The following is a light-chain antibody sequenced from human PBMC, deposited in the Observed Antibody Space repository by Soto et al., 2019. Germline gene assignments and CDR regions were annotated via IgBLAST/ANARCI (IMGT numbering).Light chain of an antibody. V-gene: IGLV1-40*01. CDR2: GNT. J-gene: IGLJ2*01. CDR3: QCYDRCLSAHLV. CDR1: SSNIGAGYD. Sequence: QSVLTQPPSVSGAPGQRVTICCTGSSSNIGAGYDVHWYQQLPGTAPKLLIYGNTNRPSGVPDRISGSRSGTSASLAITGLQAEDEVEYYCQCYDRCLSAHLVFGGGTKLTVL.